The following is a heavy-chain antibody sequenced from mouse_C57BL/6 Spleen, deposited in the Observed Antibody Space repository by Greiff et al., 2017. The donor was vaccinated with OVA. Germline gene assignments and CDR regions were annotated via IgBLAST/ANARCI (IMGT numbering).Heavy chain of an antibody. CDR1: GYTFTDYN. Sequence: VQLKESGPELVKPGASVKMSCKASGYTFTDYNMHWVKQSHGKSLEWIGYINPNNGGTSYNQKFKGKATLTVNKSSSTAYMELRSLTSEDSAVYYCARGGRADFDYWGQGTTLTVSS. CDR2: INPNNGGT. V-gene: IGHV1-22*01. J-gene: IGHJ2*01. CDR3: ARGGRADFDY. D-gene: IGHD3-3*01.